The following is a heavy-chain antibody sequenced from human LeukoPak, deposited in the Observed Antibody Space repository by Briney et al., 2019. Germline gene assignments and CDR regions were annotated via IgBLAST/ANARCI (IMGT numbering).Heavy chain of an antibody. CDR2: IGTAGDT. V-gene: IGHV3-13*01. CDR1: GFTFSSYD. CDR3: AREVDYYDSSGYYVGGAFDI. Sequence: PGGSLRLSCAASGFTFSSYDMPWVRQATGKGLEWVSAIGTAGDTYYPGSVKGRFTISRENAKNSLYLQMNSLRAGDTAVYYCAREVDYYDSSGYYVGGAFDIWGQGTMVTVSS. D-gene: IGHD3-22*01. J-gene: IGHJ3*02.